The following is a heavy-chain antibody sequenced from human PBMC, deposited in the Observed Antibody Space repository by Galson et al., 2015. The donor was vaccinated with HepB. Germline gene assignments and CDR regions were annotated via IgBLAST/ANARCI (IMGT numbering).Heavy chain of an antibody. D-gene: IGHD3-10*01. CDR3: ARHRLWFGEPY. CDR1: GGSISSSSYY. CDR2: IYYIGST. J-gene: IGHJ4*02. V-gene: IGHV4-39*01. Sequence: ETLSLTCTVSGGSISSSSYYWGWIRQPPGKGLEWIGSIYYIGSTYYNPPLKSRVTISVDTSKNQFSLKVSSVTAADTAVYYCARHRLWFGEPYWGQGTLVTVSS.